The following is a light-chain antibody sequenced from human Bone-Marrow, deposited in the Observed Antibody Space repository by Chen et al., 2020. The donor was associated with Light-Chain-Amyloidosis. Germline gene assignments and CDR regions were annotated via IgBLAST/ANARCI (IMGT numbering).Light chain of an antibody. CDR3: GTWDSSLSAVV. CDR1: SSNIGNNY. CDR2: DNN. V-gene: IGLV1-51*01. Sequence: QSVFTQPPSVSAAPGQQFTISSAGSSSNIGNNYVSWYQQLPGTAPKLLIYDNNKRPSGIPDRFSGSKSGTSATLGITGLQTGDEADYYCGTWDSSLSAVVFGGGTKLTVL. J-gene: IGLJ2*01.